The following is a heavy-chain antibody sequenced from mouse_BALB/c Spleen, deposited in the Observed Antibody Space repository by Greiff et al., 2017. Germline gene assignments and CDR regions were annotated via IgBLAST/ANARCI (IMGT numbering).Heavy chain of an antibody. CDR1: GFTFSSFG. J-gene: IGHJ1*01. CDR3: ARLRAMDD. D-gene: IGHD1-1*01. Sequence: EVQLLESGAGLVQPGGSRKLSCAASGFTFSSFGMHWVRQAPEKGLEWVADISSGCSTIYYADTVKGRFTISRDNPKNTLFLQMTGLRSEDTAMYECARLRAMDDWGEGTTVTVSS. V-gene: IGHV5-17*02. CDR2: ISSGCSTI.